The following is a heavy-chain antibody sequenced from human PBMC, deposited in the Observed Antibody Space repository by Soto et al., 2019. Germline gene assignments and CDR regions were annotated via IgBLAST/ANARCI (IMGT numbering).Heavy chain of an antibody. CDR3: AKAKYFDSTGYFYDFDY. V-gene: IGHV3-23*01. D-gene: IGHD3-22*01. Sequence: PGGSLRLSCAASGFTFSSYAMSWVRQAPGKGLEWVSTISGSGGSTYYADSVKGRFTISRDNSKNTLYLQMNSLRAEDTAVYYCAKAKYFDSTGYFYDFDYWGQGALVTVSS. CDR1: GFTFSSYA. J-gene: IGHJ4*02. CDR2: ISGSGGST.